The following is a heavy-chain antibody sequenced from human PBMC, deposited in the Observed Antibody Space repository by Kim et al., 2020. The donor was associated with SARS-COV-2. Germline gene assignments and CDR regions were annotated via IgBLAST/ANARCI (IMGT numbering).Heavy chain of an antibody. J-gene: IGHJ4*02. V-gene: IGHV3-11*06. Sequence: AESLRGRFTISRDNAKNSLYLKMNSRRAEDTAVYYCARGGYSITSCYLDYWGQGTLVTVSS. D-gene: IGHD2-2*01. CDR3: ARGGYSITSCYLDY.